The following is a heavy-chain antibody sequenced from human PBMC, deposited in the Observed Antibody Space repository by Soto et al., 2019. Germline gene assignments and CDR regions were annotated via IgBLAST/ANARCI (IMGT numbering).Heavy chain of an antibody. CDR1: GFTFSSYA. CDR2: VSGSGGST. Sequence: GGSLRLSCAASGFTFSSYAMSWVRQAPGKGLEWISAVSGSGGSTYYADSVKGRFTISRDNSKDTLYLQMNNPRAEDTAVYYCAKPPDYNWNDYWGQGTLVTVSS. CDR3: AKPPDYNWNDY. J-gene: IGHJ4*02. V-gene: IGHV3-23*01. D-gene: IGHD1-20*01.